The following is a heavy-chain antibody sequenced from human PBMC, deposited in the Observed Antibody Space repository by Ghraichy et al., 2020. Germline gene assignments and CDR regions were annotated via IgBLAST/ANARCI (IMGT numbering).Heavy chain of an antibody. V-gene: IGHV3-9*01. Sequence: GGSLRLSCAASGFTFDDYAMHWVRQAPGKGLEWVSGISWNSGSIGYADSVKGRFTISRDNAKNSLYLQMNSLRAEDTALYYCARATQYHPAPPLDYWGQGTLVTVSS. J-gene: IGHJ4*02. D-gene: IGHD2-2*01. CDR3: ARATQYHPAPPLDY. CDR1: GFTFDDYA. CDR2: ISWNSGSI.